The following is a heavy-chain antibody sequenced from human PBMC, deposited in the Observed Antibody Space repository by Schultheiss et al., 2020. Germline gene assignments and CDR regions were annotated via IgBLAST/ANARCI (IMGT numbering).Heavy chain of an antibody. CDR2: INPNSGGT. CDR1: GGTFSSYA. V-gene: IGHV1-2*02. CDR3: ARGGTAAGTGLDDY. Sequence: ASVKVSCKASGGTFSSYAISWVRQAPGQGLEWMGWINPNSGGTNYAQKFQGRVTMTRDTSISTAYMELSSLRSEDTAVYYCARGGTAAGTGLDDYWGQGTLVTVSS. J-gene: IGHJ4*02. D-gene: IGHD6-13*01.